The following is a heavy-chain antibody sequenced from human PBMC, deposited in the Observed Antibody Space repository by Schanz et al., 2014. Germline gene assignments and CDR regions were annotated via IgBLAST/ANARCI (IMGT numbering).Heavy chain of an antibody. CDR2: IWYDGNNK. D-gene: IGHD1-26*01. V-gene: IGHV3-33*06. Sequence: QVQLVESGGGVVQPGRSLRLSCAASGFTFSSYGMHWVRQAPGKGLEWVAVIWYDGNNKFYADSVKGRFIISRDNSNHTLYLQMNSLRADDTAVYYCAKELYSGSHYGWFDPWGQGTLVTVSS. J-gene: IGHJ5*02. CDR3: AKELYSGSHYGWFDP. CDR1: GFTFSSYG.